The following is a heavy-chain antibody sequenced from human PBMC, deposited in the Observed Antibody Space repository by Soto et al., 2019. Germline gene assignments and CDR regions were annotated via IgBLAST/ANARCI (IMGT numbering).Heavy chain of an antibody. D-gene: IGHD3-22*01. CDR2: VIPILGIA. CDR3: ARDETMIGGHWFDP. CDR1: GGTFSSYT. V-gene: IGHV1-69*08. Sequence: QVQLVQSGAEVKKPGSSVKVSCKASGGTFSSYTISWVRQAPGQGLEWMGRVIPILGIANYAQKFQGRVKITADKPTSTAYMELSSLRSVDTAVYYCARDETMIGGHWFDPWGQGTLVTVSS. J-gene: IGHJ5*02.